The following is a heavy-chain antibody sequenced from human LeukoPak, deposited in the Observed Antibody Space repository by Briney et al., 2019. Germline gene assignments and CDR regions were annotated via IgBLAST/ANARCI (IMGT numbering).Heavy chain of an antibody. CDR3: ARLYCYGSGSYAFDI. D-gene: IGHD3-10*01. Sequence: SETLSLTCAVSGGSISSSNWWSWVRQPPGKGLEWIGEIYHSGSTNYNPSLKSRVTISVDKSKNQFSLKLSSVTAADTAVYYCARLYCYGSGSYAFDIWGQGTMVTVSS. CDR2: IYHSGST. CDR1: GGSISSSNW. V-gene: IGHV4-4*02. J-gene: IGHJ3*02.